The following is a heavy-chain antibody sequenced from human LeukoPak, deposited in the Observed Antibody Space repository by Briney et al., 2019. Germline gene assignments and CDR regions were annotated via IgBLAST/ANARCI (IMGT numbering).Heavy chain of an antibody. CDR1: GGSFSGYY. V-gene: IGHV4-59*01. CDR3: ARYDSSGYGGGYGN. J-gene: IGHJ4*02. D-gene: IGHD3-22*01. CDR2: IYYSGST. Sequence: PSETLSLTCAVYGGSFSGYYWSWIRQPPGKGLEWIGYIYYSGSTNYNPSLKSRVTISVDTSKNQFSLKLSSVTAADTAVYYCARYDSSGYGGGYGNWGQGTLVTVSS.